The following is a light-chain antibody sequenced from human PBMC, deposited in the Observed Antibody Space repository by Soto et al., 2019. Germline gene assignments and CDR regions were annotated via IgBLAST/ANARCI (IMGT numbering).Light chain of an antibody. CDR3: QQLNVYPLT. Sequence: DIQMSRRPSSVSESVRGRVTVTWWATPVISNYLAWYQQKQVKVPKLLIYGASTLQSGVSSRFSGSGSGTDFTLSVLSLQPEDFSTYYCQQLNVYPLTFGQGTKVDIK. CDR1: PVISNY. CDR2: GAS. V-gene: IGKV1-27*01. J-gene: IGKJ1*01.